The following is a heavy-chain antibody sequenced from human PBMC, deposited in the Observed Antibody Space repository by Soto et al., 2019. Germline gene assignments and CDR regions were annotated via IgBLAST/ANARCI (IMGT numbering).Heavy chain of an antibody. J-gene: IGHJ5*02. D-gene: IGHD3-16*01. CDR2: MNPGSGDT. V-gene: IGHV1-8*01. Sequence: ASVKVSCKAAGYSFTNNDVTWVRQATGQGLEWMGWMNPGSGDTGYAQKFQGRVTMTRDISIATAYMELSSLRSDDTAIYYCARMATFGSLNWFDPWGQGTLVTVSS. CDR3: ARMATFGSLNWFDP. CDR1: GYSFTNND.